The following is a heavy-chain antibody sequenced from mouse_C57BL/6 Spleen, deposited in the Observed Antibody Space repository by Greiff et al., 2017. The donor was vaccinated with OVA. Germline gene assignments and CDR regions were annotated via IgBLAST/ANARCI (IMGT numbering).Heavy chain of an antibody. Sequence: QVQLQQPGAELVRPGSSVKLSCKASGYTFTSYWMDWVKQRPGQGLEWIGNIYPSDSETHYNQKFKDKATLTVDKSSSTAYMQLSSLTSEDSAVYYCARGGYDPAWFAYWGQGTLVTVSA. J-gene: IGHJ3*01. CDR1: GYTFTSYW. D-gene: IGHD2-3*01. CDR3: ARGGYDPAWFAY. V-gene: IGHV1-61*01. CDR2: IYPSDSET.